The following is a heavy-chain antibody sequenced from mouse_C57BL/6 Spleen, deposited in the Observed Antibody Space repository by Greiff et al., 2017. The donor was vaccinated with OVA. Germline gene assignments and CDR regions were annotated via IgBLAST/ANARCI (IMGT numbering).Heavy chain of an antibody. Sequence: VQLQQPGAELVMPGASVKLSCKASGYTFTSYWMHWVKQRPGQGLEWIGEIDPSDSYTNYNQKFKGKSTLTVDKSSSTAYMQLSSLTSEDSAVYYCARKKDYSNPYAMDYWGQGTSGTVSS. CDR3: ARKKDYSNPYAMDY. V-gene: IGHV1-69*01. D-gene: IGHD2-5*01. J-gene: IGHJ4*01. CDR2: IDPSDSYT. CDR1: GYTFTSYW.